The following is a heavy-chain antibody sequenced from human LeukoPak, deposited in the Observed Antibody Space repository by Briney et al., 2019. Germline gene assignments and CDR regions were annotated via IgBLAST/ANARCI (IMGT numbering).Heavy chain of an antibody. D-gene: IGHD4-23*01. CDR2: IYYSGTT. V-gene: IGHV4-59*12. CDR1: GGSISSYY. CDR3: ARVPRDYGGLNH. Sequence: SETLSLTCTVSGGSISSYYWSWIRQPPGKGLDCIGYIYYSGTTNYNPSLKSRVTISVDKSKNQFSLKLSSVTAADTAVYYCARVPRDYGGLNHWGQGTLVTVSS. J-gene: IGHJ4*02.